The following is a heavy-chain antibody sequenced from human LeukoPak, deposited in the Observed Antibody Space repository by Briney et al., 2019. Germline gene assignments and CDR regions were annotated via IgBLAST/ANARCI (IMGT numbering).Heavy chain of an antibody. CDR2: ISGSGGST. V-gene: IGHV3-23*01. D-gene: IGHD1-26*01. Sequence: GGSLRLSCAASGFTFSSYGMSWVRQAPGKGLEWVSVISGSGGSTYYADSVKGRFTISRDNSKNTLYLQINSLRAEDTAVYYCAKDARVYWVRYFDYWGQGTLVTVSS. CDR3: AKDARVYWVRYFDY. J-gene: IGHJ4*02. CDR1: GFTFSSYG.